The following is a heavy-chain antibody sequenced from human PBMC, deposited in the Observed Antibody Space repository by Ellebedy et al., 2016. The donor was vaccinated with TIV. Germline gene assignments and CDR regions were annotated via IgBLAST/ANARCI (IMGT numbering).Heavy chain of an antibody. J-gene: IGHJ6*02. V-gene: IGHV3-7*05. CDR3: VRDGAYGDYSPGYYGMDV. Sequence: GGSLRLSCAASGFIFSTYWMSWVRQAPGKRLEWVANVREDGTQKAYADSVKGRFTISRDNAKNSVYLRMNTLRVEDTAVYHCVRDGAYGDYSPGYYGMDVWGQGTTVTVSS. CDR2: VREDGTQK. CDR1: GFIFSTYW. D-gene: IGHD3-22*01.